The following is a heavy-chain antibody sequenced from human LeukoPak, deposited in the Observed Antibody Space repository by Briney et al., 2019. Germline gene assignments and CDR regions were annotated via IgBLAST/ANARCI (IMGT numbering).Heavy chain of an antibody. Sequence: GGSLRLSCAASGFTFSSYWMHWVRQAPGKGLVWVSRINSEGSSTSYADSVKGRFTISKDNAKNTLYLQMDSLRAEDTAVYYCARDPPTTAPPMDVWGKGTTVTVSS. CDR1: GFTFSSYW. V-gene: IGHV3-74*01. J-gene: IGHJ6*03. CDR3: ARDPPTTAPPMDV. D-gene: IGHD4-11*01. CDR2: INSEGSST.